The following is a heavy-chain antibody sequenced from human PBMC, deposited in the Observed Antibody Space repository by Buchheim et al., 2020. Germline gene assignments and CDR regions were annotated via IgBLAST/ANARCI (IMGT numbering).Heavy chain of an antibody. D-gene: IGHD6-6*01. J-gene: IGHJ5*02. Sequence: QVQLQQWGAGLLKPSETLSLTCAVYGGSFSGYYWSWIRQPPGKGLEWIGSIYYSGSTYYNPSLKSRVTISVDTSKNQFSLKLSSVTAADTAVYYCARQRYSSSIGWFDPWGQGTL. CDR1: GGSFSGYY. V-gene: IGHV4-34*01. CDR2: IYYSGST. CDR3: ARQRYSSSIGWFDP.